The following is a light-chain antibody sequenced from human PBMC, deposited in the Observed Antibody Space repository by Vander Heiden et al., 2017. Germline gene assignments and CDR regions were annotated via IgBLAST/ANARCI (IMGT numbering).Light chain of an antibody. CDR2: YDD. V-gene: IGLV1-36*01. CDR3: AAWDDSLNGVV. J-gene: IGLJ2*01. Sequence: SVLTQPPSVSEAPRPRVTISCSGSSSNIGNNAVNWYQQLPGKAPKLLIYYDDLLPSGVSDRFSGSKSGTSASLAISGLQSEDEADYYCAAWDDSLNGVVFGGGTKLTVL. CDR1: SSNIGNNA.